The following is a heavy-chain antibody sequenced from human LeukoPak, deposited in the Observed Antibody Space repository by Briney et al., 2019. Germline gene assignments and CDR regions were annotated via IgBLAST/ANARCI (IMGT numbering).Heavy chain of an antibody. D-gene: IGHD3-10*01. Sequence: SETLSLTCTVSADSSSSYYWGWIRQTPRKGLEWIGSIYHIGTTNYNPSLQSRVTMSVDTSLDTSKTHFSLRLTSVTAADTAVYYCARGGGWFDSWGQGIPVTVSS. V-gene: IGHV4-59*01. CDR3: ARGGGWFDS. J-gene: IGHJ5*01. CDR1: ADSSSSYY. CDR2: IYHIGTT.